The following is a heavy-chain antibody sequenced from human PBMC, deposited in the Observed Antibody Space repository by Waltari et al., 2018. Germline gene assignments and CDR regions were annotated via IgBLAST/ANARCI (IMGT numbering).Heavy chain of an antibody. CDR2: IYYSGST. D-gene: IGHD1-26*01. V-gene: IGHV4-59*01. J-gene: IGHJ3*02. CDR3: ARYPGSGSYSEEDDAFDI. Sequence: QVQLQESGPGLVKPSETLSLTCTVSGGSISSYYWSWIRQPPGKGLEWIGYIYYSGSTTYNPSLKSRVTRSGDTSKNQFSLKLSSVTAADTAVYYCARYPGSGSYSEEDDAFDIWGQGTMVTVSS. CDR1: GGSISSYY.